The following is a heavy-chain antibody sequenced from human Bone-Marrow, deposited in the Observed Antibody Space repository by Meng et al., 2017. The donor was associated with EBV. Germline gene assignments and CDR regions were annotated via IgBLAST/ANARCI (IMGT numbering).Heavy chain of an antibody. V-gene: IGHV4-34*01. D-gene: IGHD2-15*01. Sequence: QGQLQQWGAGRLKPSGALSLTCAVYGGSFSGYYWSWIRQPPGKGLEWIGEINHSGSTNYNPSLKSRVTISVDTSKNQFSLKLSSVTAADTAVYYCARGGGLGVVVAAQTNWFDPWGQGTLVTVSS. CDR3: ARGGGLGVVVAAQTNWFDP. J-gene: IGHJ5*02. CDR2: INHSGST. CDR1: GGSFSGYY.